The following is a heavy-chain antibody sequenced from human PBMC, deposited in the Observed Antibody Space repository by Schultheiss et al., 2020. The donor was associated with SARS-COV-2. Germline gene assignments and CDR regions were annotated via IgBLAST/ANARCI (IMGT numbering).Heavy chain of an antibody. J-gene: IGHJ4*02. V-gene: IGHV3-7*01. CDR2: IKQDGSEK. CDR1: GFTFSSYW. D-gene: IGHD5-18*01. Sequence: GGSLRLSCAASGFTFSSYWMSWVRQAPGKGLEWVANIKQDGSEKYYADSVKGRFTISRDNSKNTLYLQMNSLRAEDTAVYYCARALGGGYSYGFDYWGQGTLVTVSS. CDR3: ARALGGGYSYGFDY.